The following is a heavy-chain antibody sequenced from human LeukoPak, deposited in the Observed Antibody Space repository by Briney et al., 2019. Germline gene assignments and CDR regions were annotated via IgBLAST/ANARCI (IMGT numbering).Heavy chain of an antibody. CDR2: INPNSGGT. CDR3: ARDRKVWELAGDFDY. V-gene: IGHV1-2*02. J-gene: IGHJ4*02. Sequence: ASVKVSCKASAYTFTGYYIHWVRQAPGQGLEWMGWINPNSGGTNYAQKFQGRVTMTRDTSINTAFMELSRLRSDDTALYYCARDRKVWELAGDFDYWGQGTLVTVSS. CDR1: AYTFTGYY. D-gene: IGHD1-26*01.